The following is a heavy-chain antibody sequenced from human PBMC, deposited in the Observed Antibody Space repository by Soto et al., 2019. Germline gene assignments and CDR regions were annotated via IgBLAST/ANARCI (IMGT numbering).Heavy chain of an antibody. CDR2: ISWNSGSI. J-gene: IGHJ4*02. V-gene: IGHV3-9*01. CDR3: AKGLYYYQTSGYPHY. Sequence: DVQLVESGGGLVQPGRSLRLSCAASGFTFPDYTMHWVRQAPGKGLEWVSGISWNSGSIDYADSVKGRFIISRDDAKNCLYLQMNSLRAEDTAFYCCAKGLYYYQTSGYPHYWGQGTLVTVSS. D-gene: IGHD3-22*01. CDR1: GFTFPDYT.